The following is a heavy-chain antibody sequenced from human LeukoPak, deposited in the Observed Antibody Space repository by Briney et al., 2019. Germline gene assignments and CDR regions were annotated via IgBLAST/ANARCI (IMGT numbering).Heavy chain of an antibody. Sequence: GGSLRLSCSASGFTFSRYALHWVRQAPGKGLEYVSGIISNGGSTNYADSVKDRFTISRDNSRNTLYLQMSSLRPEDTAVYYCVKENGRYPEPYYFDYWGQGTLVTVSS. CDR2: IISNGGST. CDR1: GFTFSRYA. D-gene: IGHD3-9*01. V-gene: IGHV3-64D*06. J-gene: IGHJ4*02. CDR3: VKENGRYPEPYYFDY.